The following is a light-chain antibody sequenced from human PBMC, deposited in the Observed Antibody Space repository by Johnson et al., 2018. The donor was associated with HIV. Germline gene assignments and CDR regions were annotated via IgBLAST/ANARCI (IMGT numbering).Light chain of an antibody. CDR3: GTWDSSLSAYV. V-gene: IGLV1-51*01. J-gene: IGLJ1*01. CDR2: DNN. CDR1: SSNIGRNY. Sequence: QAALTQPPSVSAAPGQKVTISCSGSSSNIGRNYVSWYQQLPGTAPKLIIFDNNKRPSGIPDRFSASKSGTSATLGITGLQTGDEADYYCGTWDSSLSAYVFGTGTKVTVL.